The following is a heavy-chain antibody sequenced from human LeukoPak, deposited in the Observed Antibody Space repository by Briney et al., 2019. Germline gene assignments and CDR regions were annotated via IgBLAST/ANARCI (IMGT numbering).Heavy chain of an antibody. V-gene: IGHV3-30*03. D-gene: IGHD6-19*01. Sequence: PGGSLRLSCAASGFTFSSYGMHWVRQAPGKGLEWVAVISYDGSNKYYADSVKGRFTISRDNSKNTLYLQMNSLRAEDTAVYYCARTGIAVAGIDYWGQGTLVTVSS. CDR2: ISYDGSNK. J-gene: IGHJ4*02. CDR1: GFTFSSYG. CDR3: ARTGIAVAGIDY.